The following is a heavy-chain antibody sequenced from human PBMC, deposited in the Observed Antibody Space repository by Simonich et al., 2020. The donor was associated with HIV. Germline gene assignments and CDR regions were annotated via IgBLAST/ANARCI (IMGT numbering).Heavy chain of an antibody. V-gene: IGHV3-9*03. CDR1: GFTFDDYA. D-gene: IGHD5-18*01. CDR3: AKDRGYSYGYSAFDI. Sequence: EVQLVESGGGLVQPGRSLRLSCAASGFTFDDYAMHWVRQAPVKGLEWVSGISWNSGSIGYADSVKGRFTISRDNAKNSLYLQMNSLRAEDMALYYCAKDRGYSYGYSAFDIWGQGTMVTVSS. J-gene: IGHJ3*02. CDR2: ISWNSGSI.